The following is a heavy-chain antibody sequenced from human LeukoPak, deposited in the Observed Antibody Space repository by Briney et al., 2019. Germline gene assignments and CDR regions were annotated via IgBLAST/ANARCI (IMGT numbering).Heavy chain of an antibody. J-gene: IGHJ4*02. V-gene: IGHV3-7*01. CDR3: AREGVVVGMEGFDY. D-gene: IGHD3-22*01. Sequence: GGSLRLSCAASGFTVSSNYMSWVRQAPGKGLEWVANINLDGSEKYYVDSVKGRFTISRDNAKNSLYLQMNSLRAEDTAVYFCAREGVVVGMEGFDYWGQGTLVTVSS. CDR2: INLDGSEK. CDR1: GFTVSSNY.